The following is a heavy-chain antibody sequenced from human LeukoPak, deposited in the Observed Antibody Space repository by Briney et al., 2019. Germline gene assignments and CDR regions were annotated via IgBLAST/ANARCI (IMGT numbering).Heavy chain of an antibody. V-gene: IGHV3-30*03. D-gene: IGHD6-6*01. J-gene: IGHJ6*03. Sequence: GGSLRLSCAASGFSFISYGMHWVRQAPGKGLEWVGVISDDGRSKDYADSVKGRFTISRDNSKDTLYLQMNSLRDEDTAVYYCATTSSSYGASRETFPYYYYYMDVWGKGTTVTVSS. CDR1: GFSFISYG. CDR3: ATTSSSYGASRETFPYYYYYMDV. CDR2: ISDDGRSK.